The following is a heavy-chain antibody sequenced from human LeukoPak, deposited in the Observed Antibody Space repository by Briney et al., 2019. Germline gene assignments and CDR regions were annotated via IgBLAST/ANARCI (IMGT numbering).Heavy chain of an antibody. CDR1: GFTFTSYS. CDR3: AKGGKWDVTPFDY. CDR2: SGVGGST. D-gene: IGHD1-26*01. V-gene: IGHV3-23*01. Sequence: PGGSLRLSCAASGFTFTSYSMNWVRQAPGKGLEWVSTSGVGGSTYYADSVKGRFTISRDNSKNTLYLQVNSLRAEDTAVYYCAKGGKWDVTPFDYWGQGTLVTVSS. J-gene: IGHJ4*02.